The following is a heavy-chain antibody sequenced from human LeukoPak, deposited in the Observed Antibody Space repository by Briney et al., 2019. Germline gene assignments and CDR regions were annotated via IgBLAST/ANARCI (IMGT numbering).Heavy chain of an antibody. V-gene: IGHV1-2*02. CDR1: GYTFTSYG. D-gene: IGHD3-10*01. CDR3: ARDGSGSPNPSDY. CDR2: INPNSGGT. J-gene: IGHJ4*02. Sequence: VASVKVSCKASGYTFTSYGISWVRQAPGQGLEWMGWINPNSGGTNYAQKFQGRVTMTRDTSISTAYMELSRLRSDDTAVYYCARDGSGSPNPSDYWGQGTLVTVSS.